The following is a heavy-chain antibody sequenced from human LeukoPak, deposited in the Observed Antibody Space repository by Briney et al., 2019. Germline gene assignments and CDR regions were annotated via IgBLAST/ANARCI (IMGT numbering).Heavy chain of an antibody. J-gene: IGHJ5*02. Sequence: SETLSLTCAVYGGSFSGYYWSWIRQPPGKGLEWIGEINHSGSTNYNPSLKSRVTISVDTSKNQFSLKLSSVTAADTAVYYCVRGGVPNGTGTNWFDPWGQGTLVTVSS. CDR3: VRGGVPNGTGTNWFDP. CDR2: INHSGST. D-gene: IGHD1-7*01. V-gene: IGHV4-34*01. CDR1: GGSFSGYY.